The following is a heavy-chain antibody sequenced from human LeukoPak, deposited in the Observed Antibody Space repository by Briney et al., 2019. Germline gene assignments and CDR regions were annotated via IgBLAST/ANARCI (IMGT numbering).Heavy chain of an antibody. J-gene: IGHJ4*02. V-gene: IGHV4-59*01. CDR3: ARDTSSTSGFDY. Sequence: PSETLSLTCTVSGGSISNYYWSWIRQPPGKGPEWIGYMYSGGSTNYNPSLESRVIISVDTSKNQISLKLSSVTAADTAVYYCARDTSSTSGFDYWGQGTLVTVSS. CDR1: GGSISNYY. CDR2: MYSGGST. D-gene: IGHD2-8*01.